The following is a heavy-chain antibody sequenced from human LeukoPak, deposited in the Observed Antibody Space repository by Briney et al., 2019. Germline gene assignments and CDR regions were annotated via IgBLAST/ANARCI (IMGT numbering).Heavy chain of an antibody. CDR1: GGSIRSGDYS. D-gene: IGHD4-4*01. Sequence: SSQTLSLTCTVSGGSIRSGDYSWNWIRQHPGKGLEWIGYIYYSGSTYYNPSLTSRVTMSVGTSKNQFSLKLSSVTAADTAIYYCARDHTETSSLNFRNYYYYGMDIWGQGTTVIVSS. V-gene: IGHV4-31*03. J-gene: IGHJ6*02. CDR2: IYYSGST. CDR3: ARDHTETSSLNFRNYYYYGMDI.